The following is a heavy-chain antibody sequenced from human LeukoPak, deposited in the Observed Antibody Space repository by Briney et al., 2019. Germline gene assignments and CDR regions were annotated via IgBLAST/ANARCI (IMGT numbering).Heavy chain of an antibody. J-gene: IGHJ6*03. CDR2: IDHSGTT. Sequence: PSETLSLTCAVYGGSFSGYYWTWIRQPPGKGLEWIGEIDHSGTTNYNPSLKSRVTISVDTSKNQFSLKLSSVTAADTAVYYCARANSSSYYMDVWGKGTTVTVSS. CDR1: GGSFSGYY. CDR3: ARANSSSYYMDV. V-gene: IGHV4-34*01. D-gene: IGHD6-13*01.